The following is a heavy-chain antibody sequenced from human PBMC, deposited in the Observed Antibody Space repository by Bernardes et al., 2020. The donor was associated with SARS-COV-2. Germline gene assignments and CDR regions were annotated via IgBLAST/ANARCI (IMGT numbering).Heavy chain of an antibody. Sequence: AAVQDSCKASGYTFTSYDINWVRQATGQGLEWMGWMTPNSGTTGYAQKFQGRVTMTRNTSISTAYMELSSLRSEDTAVYYCARDQTTTVTTLNYYYYYGMDVWGQGTTVTGSS. CDR2: MTPNSGTT. CDR1: GYTFTSYD. D-gene: IGHD4-17*01. V-gene: IGHV1-8*01. CDR3: ARDQTTTVTTLNYYYYYGMDV. J-gene: IGHJ6*02.